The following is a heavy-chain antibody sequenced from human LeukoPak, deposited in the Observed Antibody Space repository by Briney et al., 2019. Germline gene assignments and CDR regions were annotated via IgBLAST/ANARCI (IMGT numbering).Heavy chain of an antibody. Sequence: PGGSLRLSCAASGFTFSSYRMSWVRQAPGKGLEWVANINQDVSEKYYVDSVKGRFTISRDNAKNSLYLQMNSLRAEDTAVYYCAREGSKLRGVDIVPKTERGYYYMVVWGEGTTVTLSS. CDR2: INQDVSEK. V-gene: IGHV3-7*01. CDR3: AREGSKLRGVDIVPKTERGYYYMVV. CDR1: GFTFSSYR. J-gene: IGHJ6*03. D-gene: IGHD2-15*01.